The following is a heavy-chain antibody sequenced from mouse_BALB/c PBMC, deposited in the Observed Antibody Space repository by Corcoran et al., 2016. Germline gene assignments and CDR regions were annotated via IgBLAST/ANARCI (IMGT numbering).Heavy chain of an antibody. Sequence: QIQLVQSGPELKKPGETVKISCKASGYTFTNYGMNWVKQAPGKGLKRMGWINTYTGEPTYADDFKGRFAFSLETSASTAYLQINNLKNEDMATYFCARSYVRAMDYWGQGTSVTVSS. V-gene: IGHV9-1*02. J-gene: IGHJ4*01. D-gene: IGHD1-1*01. CDR1: GYTFTNYG. CDR2: INTYTGEP. CDR3: ARSYVRAMDY.